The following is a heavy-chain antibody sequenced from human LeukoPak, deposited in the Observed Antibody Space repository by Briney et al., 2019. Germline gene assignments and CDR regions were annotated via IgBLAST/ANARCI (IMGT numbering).Heavy chain of an antibody. CDR3: AELGITMIGGV. CDR2: ISSTTSYI. CDR1: GFTFSSSS. V-gene: IGHV3-21*01. Sequence: PGGSLRLSCAASGFTFSSSSMHWVRQAPGKGLEWVSSISSTTSYIYYAGSVKGRFTISRDNAKNSLYLQMNSLRAEDTAVYYCAELGITMIGGVWGKGTTVTISS. D-gene: IGHD3-10*02. J-gene: IGHJ6*04.